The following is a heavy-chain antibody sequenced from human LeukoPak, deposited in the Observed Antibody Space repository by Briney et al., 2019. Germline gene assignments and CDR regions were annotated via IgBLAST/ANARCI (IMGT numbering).Heavy chain of an antibody. D-gene: IGHD5-24*01. CDR3: AKDDRWLQFCC. CDR1: GFTFSNYG. CDR2: IRYDGNNK. Sequence: GGSLRLSCGASGFTFSNYGMLWVRQAPGKGLEWVAFIRYDGNNKLYADSVRGRFTISRDNSRNTVYLQMNSLRAEDTAVYYCAKDDRWLQFCCWGQGTLVTVSA. J-gene: IGHJ4*02. V-gene: IGHV3-30*02.